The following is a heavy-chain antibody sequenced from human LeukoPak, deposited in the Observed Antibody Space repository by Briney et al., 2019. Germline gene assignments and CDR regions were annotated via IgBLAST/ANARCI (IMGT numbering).Heavy chain of an antibody. V-gene: IGHV4-59*01. Sequence: PSETLSLTCSVSGGSISSYYWSWIRQSPGMGLEWIGYIYYSGSTNYNPSLKSRVTISVDTSKNQFSLKLSSVTAADTAVYYCARVGDSSGYYSYYFDYWGQGTLVTVSS. CDR2: IYYSGST. CDR1: GGSISSYY. D-gene: IGHD3-22*01. CDR3: ARVGDSSGYYSYYFDY. J-gene: IGHJ4*02.